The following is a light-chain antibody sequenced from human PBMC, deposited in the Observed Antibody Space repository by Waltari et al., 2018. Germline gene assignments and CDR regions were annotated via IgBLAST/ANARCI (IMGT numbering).Light chain of an antibody. CDR3: QQSFSSPWT. J-gene: IGKJ1*01. V-gene: IGKV1-39*01. CDR1: QDVATH. Sequence: DIQMTQSPPSLPASGGHTITITCRARQDVATHLNWYQYTPPKAPKHLIFGASSLQRGVPSRFSGRGSGTDFTLTVSSLQPEDFTTYCCQQSFSSPWTFGPGTQV. CDR2: GAS.